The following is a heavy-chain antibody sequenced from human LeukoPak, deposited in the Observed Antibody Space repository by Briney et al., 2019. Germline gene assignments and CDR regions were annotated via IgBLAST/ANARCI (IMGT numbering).Heavy chain of an antibody. D-gene: IGHD6-13*01. Sequence: GGSLRLSCSASGFTFSSYAMHWVRQAPGKGLEYVSAISSNGGSTYYADSVKGRFTISRDNSKNTLYLQMSSLRAEDTAVYYCAKDRGSSSAAYGIDVWGQGTTVTVSS. CDR1: GFTFSSYA. J-gene: IGHJ6*02. CDR3: AKDRGSSSAAYGIDV. CDR2: ISSNGGST. V-gene: IGHV3-64D*09.